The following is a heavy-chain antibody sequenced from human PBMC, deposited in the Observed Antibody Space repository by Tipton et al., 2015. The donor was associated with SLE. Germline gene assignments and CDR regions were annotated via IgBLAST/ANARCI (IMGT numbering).Heavy chain of an antibody. CDR2: IYYSGST. J-gene: IGHJ5*02. V-gene: IGHV4-39*07. CDR1: GGSISSSSYY. CDR3: ARYRLAGLDP. D-gene: IGHD6-25*01. Sequence: TLSLTCTVSGGSISSSSYYWGWIRQPPGKGLEWIGSIYYSGSTYYNPSLKSRVTISVDTSKNQFSLKLSSVTAADTAVYYCARYRLAGLDPWGQGTLVTVSS.